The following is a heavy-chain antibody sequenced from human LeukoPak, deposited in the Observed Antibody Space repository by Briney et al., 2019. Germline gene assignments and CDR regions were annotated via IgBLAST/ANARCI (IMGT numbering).Heavy chain of an antibody. V-gene: IGHV5-51*01. CDR3: ARSTYYYDSSGYYFDY. CDR2: FYPGYSNT. Sequence: GESLKIPCKGSGYSFSSYWIGWVPQMPGKGLEWLGIFYPGYSNTRYTPSFHGQVTISADKSISTAYLQWSSLKASYTAMYYCARSTYYYDSSGYYFDYWGQGTMVTVSS. J-gene: IGHJ4*02. CDR1: GYSFSSYW. D-gene: IGHD3-22*01.